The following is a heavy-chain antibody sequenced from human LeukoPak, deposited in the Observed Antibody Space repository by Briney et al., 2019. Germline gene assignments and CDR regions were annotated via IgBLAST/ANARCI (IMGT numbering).Heavy chain of an antibody. CDR2: ISYDGSNK. Sequence: GGSLRLSCAAFGFTLSTYGMHWVRQAPGKGLEWVAVISYDGSNKYYADSVKGRFTISRDNSKNTLYLQMNSLRAEDTAVYYCAKEEGVTGLDAFDIWGQGTMVTVSS. V-gene: IGHV3-30*18. D-gene: IGHD2-8*01. CDR3: AKEEGVTGLDAFDI. CDR1: GFTLSTYG. J-gene: IGHJ3*02.